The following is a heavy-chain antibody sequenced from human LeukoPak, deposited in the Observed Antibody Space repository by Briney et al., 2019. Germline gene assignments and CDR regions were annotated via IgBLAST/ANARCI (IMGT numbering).Heavy chain of an antibody. V-gene: IGHV3-30*04. CDR1: ALTFLSYA. J-gene: IGHJ4*02. Sequence: GTCLRLSWAPAALTFLSYAMGSASHAPRNGLEWVAFMSRDGRSTYHAESVKGRFTISRAHSKDSVYLQMNSLRVDDTAVYYCARDLDNWGQGTLVTVSS. CDR3: ARDLDN. CDR2: MSRDGRST.